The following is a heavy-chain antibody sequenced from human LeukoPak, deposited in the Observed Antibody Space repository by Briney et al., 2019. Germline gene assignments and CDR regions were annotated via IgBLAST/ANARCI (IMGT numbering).Heavy chain of an antibody. CDR3: ARRGDGYAPYDY. CDR1: GFTFSSYG. J-gene: IGHJ4*02. V-gene: IGHV3-30*02. CDR2: IRYDGSNK. D-gene: IGHD5-24*01. Sequence: PGGSLRLSCAASGFTFSSYGMHWVRQAPGKGLEWVAFIRYDGSNKYYADSVKGRFTISSDNSKNTLYLQMNSLRAEDTAVYYCARRGDGYAPYDYWGQGTLVTVSS.